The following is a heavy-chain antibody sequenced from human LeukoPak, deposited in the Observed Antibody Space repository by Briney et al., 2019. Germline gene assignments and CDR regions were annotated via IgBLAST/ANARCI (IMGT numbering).Heavy chain of an antibody. CDR3: ARRGYCSSTSCARRGYYYYGMDV. CDR2: INPNSGGT. D-gene: IGHD2-2*01. Sequence: GASVKVSCKASGYTITNYYMHWVRQAPGQGLEWMGRINPNSGGTNYAQKFQGRVTMTRDTSISTAYMELSRLRSDDTAVYYCARRGYCSSTSCARRGYYYYGMDVWGQGTTVTVSS. V-gene: IGHV1-2*06. J-gene: IGHJ6*02. CDR1: GYTITNYY.